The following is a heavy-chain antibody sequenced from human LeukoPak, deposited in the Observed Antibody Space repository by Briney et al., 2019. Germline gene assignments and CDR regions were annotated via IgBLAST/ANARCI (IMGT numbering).Heavy chain of an antibody. CDR1: GYTFTGYY. CDR3: ARDRADYYGSSGYCV. Sequence: ASVKASCKASGYTFTGYYMHWVRQAPGQGLEWMGWINPNSGGTNYAQKFQGRVTMTRDTSISTAYMELSRLRSDDTAVYYCARDRADYYGSSGYCVWGQGTLVTVSS. V-gene: IGHV1-2*02. CDR2: INPNSGGT. J-gene: IGHJ4*02. D-gene: IGHD3-22*01.